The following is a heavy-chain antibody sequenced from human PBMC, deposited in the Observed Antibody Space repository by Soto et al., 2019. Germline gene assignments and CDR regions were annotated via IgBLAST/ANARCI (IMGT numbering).Heavy chain of an antibody. J-gene: IGHJ4*02. CDR3: AKGPLHYDSSGYHNY. CDR2: ISGSGGST. Sequence: PGGSLRLSCAASGFTFSSYAMSWVRQAPGKGLEWVSAISGSGGSTYYADSVKGRFTISRDNSKNTLYLQMNSLRAEDTAVYYCAKGPLHYDSSGYHNYWGQGTLVTVSS. CDR1: GFTFSSYA. V-gene: IGHV3-23*01. D-gene: IGHD3-22*01.